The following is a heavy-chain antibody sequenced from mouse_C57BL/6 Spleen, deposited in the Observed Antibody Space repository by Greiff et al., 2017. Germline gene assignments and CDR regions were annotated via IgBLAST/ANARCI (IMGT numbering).Heavy chain of an antibody. J-gene: IGHJ3*01. CDR3: ARKNRACCPSCFAY. Sequence: VQLQQPGAELVRPGSSVKLSCTASGYTFTSYWMDWVKQTPGQGLEWIGNIYPSDSETHYNQKFKDKATLTEDKSSGTAFMQRSSLTSEDSAVYYCARKNRACCPSCFAYWGQGTLVTVSA. D-gene: IGHD3-3*01. CDR2: IYPSDSET. CDR1: GYTFTSYW. V-gene: IGHV1-61*01.